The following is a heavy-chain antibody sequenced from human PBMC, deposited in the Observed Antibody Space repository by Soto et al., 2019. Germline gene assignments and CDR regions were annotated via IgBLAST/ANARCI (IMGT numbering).Heavy chain of an antibody. CDR3: ARTPGRDEADFDY. CDR2: IFSNDEK. CDR1: GFSLSGTRVG. D-gene: IGHD1-26*01. Sequence: PTLVNPTETLTLTCTVSGFSLSGTRVGVSWIRQPPGKALEWLAHIFSNDEKSYSTSLKNRLTISKDTSKSQVVLAMTNMDPVDTATYYCARTPGRDEADFDYWGQGTLVTVSS. J-gene: IGHJ4*02. V-gene: IGHV2-26*01.